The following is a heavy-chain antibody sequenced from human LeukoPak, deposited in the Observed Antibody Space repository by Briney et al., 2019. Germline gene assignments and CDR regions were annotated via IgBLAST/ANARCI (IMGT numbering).Heavy chain of an antibody. D-gene: IGHD5-24*01. V-gene: IGHV4-39*01. CDR3: ASMATMDPFAY. CDR1: GGSISSSSYY. J-gene: IGHJ4*02. Sequence: SETLSLTCTVSGGSISSSSYYWGWIRQPPGKGLEWIGNIYYRGSTFYNPSLKSRVTISVDASKNQFFLKLSFVTAADTAVYYCASMATMDPFAYWGQGTLVTVSS. CDR2: IYYRGST.